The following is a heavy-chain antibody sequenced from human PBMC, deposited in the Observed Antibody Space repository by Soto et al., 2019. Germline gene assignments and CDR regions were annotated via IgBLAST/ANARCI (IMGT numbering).Heavy chain of an antibody. Sequence: GGSLRLSCAASGFTFSSYAMTWVRQAPGKGLEWVSAISDSGRNTHYADSVKGRFTISRDSSKNTVSLEMTSLRAEDTAVYYCAKGGRQWLVTSDFNYWGQGALVTVSS. V-gene: IGHV3-23*01. CDR3: AKGGRQWLVTSDFNY. CDR1: GFTFSSYA. J-gene: IGHJ4*02. CDR2: ISDSGRNT. D-gene: IGHD6-19*01.